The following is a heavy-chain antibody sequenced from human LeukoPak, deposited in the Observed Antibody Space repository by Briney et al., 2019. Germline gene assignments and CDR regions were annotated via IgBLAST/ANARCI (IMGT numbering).Heavy chain of an antibody. J-gene: IGHJ4*02. D-gene: IGHD3/OR15-3a*01. Sequence: GGSLRLSCAASGFTLSSYWMHWVRQAPGKGLVWVSRIKSDGSSTSYADSVKGRFTISRDNAKNTLYLQMNSLRAEDTAVYYCARDPYLGPFDYWGQGTLVTVSS. CDR3: ARDPYLGPFDY. CDR1: GFTLSSYW. CDR2: IKSDGSST. V-gene: IGHV3-74*01.